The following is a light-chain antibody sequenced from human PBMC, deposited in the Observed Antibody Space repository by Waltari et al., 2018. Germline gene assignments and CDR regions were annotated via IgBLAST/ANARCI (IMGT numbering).Light chain of an antibody. Sequence: QSVLTQPPSVSAAPGQRVTISCSGGRYNIGNNYVSWYRQFPGTAPKLLIYEDSERPSGIPGRFSGSKSGTSATLDITGLQAGDEADYYCGTWDSSLSGAVFGGGTHLTVL. CDR3: GTWDSSLSGAV. CDR2: EDS. CDR1: RYNIGNNY. J-gene: IGLJ7*01. V-gene: IGLV1-51*02.